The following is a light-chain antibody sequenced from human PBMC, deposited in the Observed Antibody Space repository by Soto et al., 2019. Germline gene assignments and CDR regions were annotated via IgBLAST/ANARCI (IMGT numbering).Light chain of an antibody. CDR1: SSDVGGYNF. CDR2: EVT. J-gene: IGLJ1*01. CDR3: CSFAGSNKRV. Sequence: QSALTQPPSASGSRGQSVTISCTGTSSDVGGYNFVSWYQQHPGKVPKLMIYEVTERPSGVPDRFSGSKSGNTASLTISGLQAEDEADYYCCSFAGSNKRVFGTGTKLTVL. V-gene: IGLV2-8*01.